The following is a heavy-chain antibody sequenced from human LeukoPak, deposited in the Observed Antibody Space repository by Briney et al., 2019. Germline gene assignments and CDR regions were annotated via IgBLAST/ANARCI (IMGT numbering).Heavy chain of an antibody. CDR3: ASASQRLGASAGDY. V-gene: IGHV1-18*01. CDR1: GYTFTSYG. J-gene: IGHJ4*02. CDR2: ISAYNGNT. Sequence: GASVKVSCKASGYTFTSYGISWVRQAPGQGLEWIGWISAYNGNTKYAQKLQGRVTMPTDTSTSTAYMALRSLRSDDTAVYYCASASQRLGASAGDYWGQGALVTVCS. D-gene: IGHD2-2*01.